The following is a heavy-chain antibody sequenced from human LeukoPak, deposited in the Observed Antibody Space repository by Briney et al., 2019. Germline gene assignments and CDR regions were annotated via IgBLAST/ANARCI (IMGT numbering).Heavy chain of an antibody. CDR2: ISGSGGST. Sequence: PGGSLRLSCAVSGFTFSSYAMSWVRQAPGKGLEWVSAISGSGGSTYYADSVKGRFTISRDNSKNTLYLQMNSLRAEDTAVYYCAKDSLATYNYYDSTWFDYWGQGTLVTVSS. J-gene: IGHJ4*02. V-gene: IGHV3-23*01. CDR1: GFTFSSYA. D-gene: IGHD3-22*01. CDR3: AKDSLATYNYYDSTWFDY.